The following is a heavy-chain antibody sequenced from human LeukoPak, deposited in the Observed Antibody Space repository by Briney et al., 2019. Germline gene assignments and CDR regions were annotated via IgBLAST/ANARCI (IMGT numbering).Heavy chain of an antibody. D-gene: IGHD2-21*02. CDR3: AKDHPSAPYCGGDCYSSEYFQH. CDR2: ISGSGGST. V-gene: IGHV3-23*01. J-gene: IGHJ1*01. Sequence: PGGSLRLSCAASGFTFSSYAMSWVRQAPGKGLEWVSAISGSGGSTYYADSVKGRFTISRDNSKNTLYLQMNSLRAEDTAVYYCAKDHPSAPYCGGDCYSSEYFQHWGQGTLVTVSS. CDR1: GFTFSSYA.